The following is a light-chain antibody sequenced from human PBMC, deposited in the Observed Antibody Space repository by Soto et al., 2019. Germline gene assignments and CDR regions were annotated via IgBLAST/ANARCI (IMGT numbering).Light chain of an antibody. V-gene: IGKV1-33*01. CDR1: QDITNY. J-gene: IGKJ2*01. CDR3: QQYEKPPYT. CDR2: EAS. Sequence: DIQMTQSPSSLSASVGDRVNITCQASQDITNYLNWFQHKPGKAPKVLISEASFLQTGVPSRFSGRQSGTDFTFTISGLQPEDIATYYCQQYEKPPYTFGQGTKLEIK.